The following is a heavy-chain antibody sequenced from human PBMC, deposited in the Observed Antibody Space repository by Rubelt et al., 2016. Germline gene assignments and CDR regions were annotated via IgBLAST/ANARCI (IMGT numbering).Heavy chain of an antibody. J-gene: IGHJ4*02. CDR1: GFSFSSYW. Sequence: EVQLVESGGGLVQPGGSLRLSCAASGFSFSSYWMHWVRQAPGKGLVWVSQIISDGSTTTYADSVKGRFTISRDNAKNTLYLQMNSLRVEDTALYYCARGSYYFDYWGQGTLVTVSS. CDR2: IISDGSTT. D-gene: IGHD2-21*01. CDR3: ARGSYYFDY. V-gene: IGHV3-74*01.